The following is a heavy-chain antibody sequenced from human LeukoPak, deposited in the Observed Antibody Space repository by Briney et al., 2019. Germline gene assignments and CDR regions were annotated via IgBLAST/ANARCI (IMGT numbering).Heavy chain of an antibody. Sequence: GESLKISCKGRGYRFTTYWIGWVRQAPGKGLEWMGIMYPGDSDTRYSLSFQGQVTISADKSTSTAYLQWTSLRASDTAMYYRVVVFSNGWAIDFWGQGTLVTVSS. V-gene: IGHV5-51*01. CDR2: MYPGDSDT. J-gene: IGHJ4*02. CDR1: GYRFTTYW. D-gene: IGHD6-19*01. CDR3: VVVFSNGWAIDF.